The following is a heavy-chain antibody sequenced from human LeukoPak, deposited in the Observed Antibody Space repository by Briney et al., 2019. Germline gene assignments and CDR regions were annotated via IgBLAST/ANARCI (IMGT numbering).Heavy chain of an antibody. V-gene: IGHV3-23*01. CDR2: ISGGGST. CDR3: ARDPPFIIGTTFFDY. Sequence: GGSLRLSCAASGFTFSTYAMSWVRQAPGKGLEWVSTISGGGSTYYADSVKGRFTISRDNAKNSLYLQMNSLRAEDTAVYYCARDPPFIIGTTFFDYWGQGTLVTVSS. D-gene: IGHD1-20*01. CDR1: GFTFSTYA. J-gene: IGHJ4*02.